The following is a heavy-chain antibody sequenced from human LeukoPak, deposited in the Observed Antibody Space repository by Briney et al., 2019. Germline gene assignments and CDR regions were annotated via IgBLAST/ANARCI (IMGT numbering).Heavy chain of an antibody. V-gene: IGHV3-23*01. J-gene: IGHJ4*02. CDR1: GFTFSSYA. CDR3: AKGKSGSCYSGIDN. Sequence: GGSLRFSCAASGFTFSSYAMSWVRQAPGKGLEWVSVISDSGSNTFYAASVKGRFSTSRDNSKNTLFLQMNSLRAEDTALYYCAKGKSGSCYSGIDNWGQGTLVTVSS. CDR2: ISDSGSNT. D-gene: IGHD2-15*01.